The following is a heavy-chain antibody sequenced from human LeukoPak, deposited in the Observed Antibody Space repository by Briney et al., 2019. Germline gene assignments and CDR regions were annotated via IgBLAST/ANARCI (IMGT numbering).Heavy chain of an antibody. CDR3: AELGITMIGGV. CDR2: ISSSGSTK. CDR1: GFSFSDYY. Sequence: RGSLRLSCAASGFSFSDYYLRWIRQAPGKVLECVSYISSSGSTKYYADSVKGRFTISRDNAKNSLYLQMNSLRAEDTAVYYCAELGITMIGGVWGKGTTVTISS. D-gene: IGHD3-10*02. J-gene: IGHJ6*04. V-gene: IGHV3-11*04.